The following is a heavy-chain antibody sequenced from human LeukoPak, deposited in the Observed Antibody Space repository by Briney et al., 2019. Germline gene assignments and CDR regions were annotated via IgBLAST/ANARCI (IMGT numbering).Heavy chain of an antibody. Sequence: SETLSLTCAVYGGSFSGYYWSWIRQPPGKGLKWIGEINHSGSTNYNPSLKSRVTISVDTSKNQFSLKLSSVTAADTAVYYCARGYCSSTSCYYYFDYWGQGTLVTVSS. CDR3: ARGYCSSTSCYYYFDY. D-gene: IGHD2-2*01. CDR2: INHSGST. J-gene: IGHJ4*02. CDR1: GGSFSGYY. V-gene: IGHV4-34*01.